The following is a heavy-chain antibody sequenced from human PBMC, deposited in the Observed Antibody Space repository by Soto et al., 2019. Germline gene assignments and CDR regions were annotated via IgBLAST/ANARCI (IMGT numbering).Heavy chain of an antibody. CDR3: ARGGGGTTWTYYFDY. Sequence: TGGSLRLSCAASGFSFNSYALNWVRQSPGKGLEWVSAISGSGSNTKYADSVKGRFTISRDNSKNTLYLQMNSLRVEDTAVYYCARGGGGTTWTYYFDYWGQGTLVTVSS. CDR1: GFSFNSYA. J-gene: IGHJ4*02. V-gene: IGHV3-23*01. D-gene: IGHD1-1*01. CDR2: ISGSGSNT.